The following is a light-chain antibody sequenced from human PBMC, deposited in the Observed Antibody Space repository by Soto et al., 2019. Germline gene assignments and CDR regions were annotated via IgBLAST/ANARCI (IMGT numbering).Light chain of an antibody. CDR2: AAS. Sequence: DIQMTQSPSSLSASVGDRVTITCRASQDISNSLAWYQQKPGKVPKVLIYAASSLQSAVPARFSGSGSGTEFTLPISSLDPEDVATSYCQQYNSAPLTVDGGTKVEI. CDR1: QDISNS. J-gene: IGKJ4*01. CDR3: QQYNSAPLT. V-gene: IGKV1-27*01.